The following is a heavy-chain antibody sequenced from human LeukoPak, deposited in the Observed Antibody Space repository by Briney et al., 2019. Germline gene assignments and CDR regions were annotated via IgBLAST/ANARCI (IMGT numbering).Heavy chain of an antibody. D-gene: IGHD4-23*01. CDR2: IYYSGST. V-gene: IGHV4-59*01. Sequence: SETLSLTCTVSGGSISSYYWSWIRQPPGKGLEWIGYIYYSGSTNYNPSLKSRVIISVDTSNNQFSLKLSSVTAADTAVYYCARGVNYGGIHGHFDYWGQGTLVAVSS. CDR1: GGSISSYY. J-gene: IGHJ4*02. CDR3: ARGVNYGGIHGHFDY.